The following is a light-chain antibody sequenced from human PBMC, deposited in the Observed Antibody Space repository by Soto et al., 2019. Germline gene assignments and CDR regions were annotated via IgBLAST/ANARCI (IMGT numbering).Light chain of an antibody. CDR1: QSVSSY. V-gene: IGKV3-15*01. CDR2: GAS. J-gene: IGKJ2*01. Sequence: EIVMTQSPSTLSVSPGERATLSCRASQSVSSYLAWYLQKPGQAPSLLVYGASTRATGMPARFSGSGSGTEFTLTISRLQSEDFAVYYCQQYNNWPLTFGQGTTLEIK. CDR3: QQYNNWPLT.